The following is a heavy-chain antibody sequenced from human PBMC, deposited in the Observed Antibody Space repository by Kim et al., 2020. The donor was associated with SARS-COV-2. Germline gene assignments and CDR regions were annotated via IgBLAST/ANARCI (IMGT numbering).Heavy chain of an antibody. D-gene: IGHD1-26*01. J-gene: IGHJ4*02. CDR2: ISSSGSTI. Sequence: GGSLRLSCAASGFTFSSYEMNWVRQAPGKGLEWVSYISSSGSTIYYADSVKGRFTISRDNAKNSLYLQMNSLRAEDTAVYYCAREVALVGATTDYFDYWGQGTLVTVSS. CDR3: AREVALVGATTDYFDY. CDR1: GFTFSSYE. V-gene: IGHV3-48*03.